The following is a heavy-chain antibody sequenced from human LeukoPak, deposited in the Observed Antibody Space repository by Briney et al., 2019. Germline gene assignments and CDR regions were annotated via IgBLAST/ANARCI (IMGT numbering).Heavy chain of an antibody. Sequence: KPSETLSLTCIVSGGSISSYYWSWIRQPPGKGLEWIGYIYYSGSTNYNPSLKGRVTISVDTSKNQFSLKLSSVTAADTAVYYCARGRYDFWSGSNYYMDVWGKGTTVTVSS. CDR3: ARGRYDFWSGSNYYMDV. CDR2: IYYSGST. CDR1: GGSISSYY. J-gene: IGHJ6*03. D-gene: IGHD3-3*01. V-gene: IGHV4-59*01.